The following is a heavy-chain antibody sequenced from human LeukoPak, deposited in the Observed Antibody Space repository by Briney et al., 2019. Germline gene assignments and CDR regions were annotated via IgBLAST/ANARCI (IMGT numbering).Heavy chain of an antibody. V-gene: IGHV4-59*01. D-gene: IGHD6-13*01. CDR2: VYYSGST. CDR3: ARDPIAAAGTNWFDT. J-gene: IGHJ5*02. Sequence: KASETLSLTCTVSGGSISSYYWSWIRQPPGKGLEGIGYVYYSGSTNYNPSLKSRVTISVDTSKNQFSLKLSSVTAADTAVYYCARDPIAAAGTNWFDTWGQGTLVTVSS. CDR1: GGSISSYY.